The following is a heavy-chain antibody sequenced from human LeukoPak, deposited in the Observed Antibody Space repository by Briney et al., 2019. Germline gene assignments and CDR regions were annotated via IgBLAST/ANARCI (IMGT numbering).Heavy chain of an antibody. D-gene: IGHD3-22*01. CDR2: ISGSGGST. Sequence: GGSLRLSCAASGFTFSSYAMSWVRQAPGKGMEWVSAISGSGGSTYYADSVKGRFTISRDNSKNTLYLQMNSLRAEDTAVYYCAKDNDYDSSGYTYWGQGTLVTVSS. J-gene: IGHJ4*02. CDR3: AKDNDYDSSGYTY. V-gene: IGHV3-23*01. CDR1: GFTFSSYA.